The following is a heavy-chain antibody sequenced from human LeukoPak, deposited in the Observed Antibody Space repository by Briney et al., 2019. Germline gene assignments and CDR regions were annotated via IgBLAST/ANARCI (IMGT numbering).Heavy chain of an antibody. D-gene: IGHD5-12*01. CDR3: ARDGYLPSDAFDI. CDR1: GFTFSSYS. J-gene: IGHJ3*02. V-gene: IGHV3-74*01. CDR2: IKGDVSST. Sequence: SLRLSCAASGFTFSSYSTGWGRHAPGDGILSVSRIKGDVSSTSYADSVKGRFTISRDNAKNTLYLQMNSLRAEDTAVYYCARDGYLPSDAFDIWGQGTMVTVSS.